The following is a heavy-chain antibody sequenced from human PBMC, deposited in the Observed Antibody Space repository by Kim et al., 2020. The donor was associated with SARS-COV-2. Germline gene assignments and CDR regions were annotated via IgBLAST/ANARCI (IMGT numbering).Heavy chain of an antibody. V-gene: IGHV3-33*06. CDR2: IWYDGSNK. CDR3: AKDRFSGWGYYYGMDV. J-gene: IGHJ6*02. D-gene: IGHD6-19*01. CDR1: GFTFSSYG. Sequence: GGSLRLSCAASGFTFSSYGMHWVRQAPGKGLEWVAVIWYDGSNKYYAASVKGRFTISRDNSKNTLYLQMNSLRAEDTAVYYCAKDRFSGWGYYYGMDVWGQGTTVTVAS.